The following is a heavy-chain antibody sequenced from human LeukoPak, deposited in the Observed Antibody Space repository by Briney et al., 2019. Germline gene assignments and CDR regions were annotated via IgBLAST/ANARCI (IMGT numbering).Heavy chain of an antibody. CDR2: TYYRSKWYN. Sequence: SQTLSLTCAISGVSFSSDSASWSWVRQSPSRGLEWLGRTYYRSKWYNDYAGSVKGRIAINPDTSKNHFSLQLHSVTPEDTAVYYCASSLAAVGGSAFFDYWGQGILVTVSS. D-gene: IGHD6-19*01. V-gene: IGHV6-1*01. CDR3: ASSLAAVGGSAFFDY. J-gene: IGHJ4*02. CDR1: GVSFSSDSAS.